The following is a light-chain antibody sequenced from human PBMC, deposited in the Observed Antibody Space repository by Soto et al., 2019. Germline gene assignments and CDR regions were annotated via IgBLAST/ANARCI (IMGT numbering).Light chain of an antibody. V-gene: IGKV2-28*01. CDR2: LGS. Sequence: DIVMTQSPLSLPVTPGEPASISCRSSQSLLHSNGYNYLDWYLQKPGQSPQLLIRLGSNRASGVPDRFSGSVSGTDFTLTISRVEDEDVGIYYCMQSLETPRYTFGQGTKLEIK. CDR3: MQSLETPRYT. CDR1: QSLLHSNGYNY. J-gene: IGKJ2*01.